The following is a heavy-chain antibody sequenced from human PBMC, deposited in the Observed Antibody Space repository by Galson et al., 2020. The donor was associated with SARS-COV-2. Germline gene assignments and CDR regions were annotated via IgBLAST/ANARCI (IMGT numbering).Heavy chain of an antibody. CDR1: GGSISTFDS. D-gene: IGHD1-1*01. CDR3: VRHNSAGTYDADYFHY. J-gene: IGHJ4*02. V-gene: IGHV4-39*01. Sequence: SETLSLTCNVSGGSISTFDSWGWIRHPPGKGLEWTGTTSYSGSAYFNPSLQSRVAMPVDTARAQLSLTLTSVTAADTAVYYCVRHNSAGTYDADYFHYWGQGTLVTVSS. CDR2: TSYSGSA.